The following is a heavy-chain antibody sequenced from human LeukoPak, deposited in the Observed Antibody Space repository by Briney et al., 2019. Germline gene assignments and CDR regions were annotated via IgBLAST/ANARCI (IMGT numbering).Heavy chain of an antibody. CDR2: INPSGGST. CDR1: GYTFTSYY. Sequence: ASVKVSCKASGYTFTSYYMHWVRQAPGQGLEWMGIINPSGGSTSYAQKFQGRVTMTRDTSISTAYMELSRLRSDDTAVYYCAREVEVATIGGAYFDYWGQGTLVTVSS. V-gene: IGHV1-46*01. J-gene: IGHJ4*02. CDR3: AREVEVATIGGAYFDY. D-gene: IGHD5-12*01.